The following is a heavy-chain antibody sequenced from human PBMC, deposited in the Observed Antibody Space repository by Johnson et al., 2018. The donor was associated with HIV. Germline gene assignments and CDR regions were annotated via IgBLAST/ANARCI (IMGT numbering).Heavy chain of an antibody. CDR3: ATVGRTAATAQSAFHM. Sequence: QVQLVESGGGVVQPGRSLRLSCVGSGFTFSNYALHCVRQAPGQGLEWVALISYDGNHKHYADSVTGRYTISRDNSKNTLFLQMNSLRPEDTAVYYCATVGRTAATAQSAFHMWGQGTLVTVSS. CDR1: GFTFSNYA. D-gene: IGHD2-2*01. V-gene: IGHV3-30*04. CDR2: ISYDGNHK. J-gene: IGHJ3*02.